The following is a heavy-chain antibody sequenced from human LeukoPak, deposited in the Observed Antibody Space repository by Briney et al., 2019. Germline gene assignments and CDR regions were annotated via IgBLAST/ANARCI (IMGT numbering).Heavy chain of an antibody. CDR3: AKGGRELWWDDLDYFDY. Sequence: PGGSLRLSCAASGFIFSVYGMHWVRQAPGKGLEWVAVISYDGSNKYYADSVKGRFTISRDNSKNTLYLQMNSLRAEDTAVYYCAKGGRELWWDDLDYFDYWGQGTLVTVSS. J-gene: IGHJ4*02. D-gene: IGHD2-21*01. CDR2: ISYDGSNK. CDR1: GFIFSVYG. V-gene: IGHV3-30*18.